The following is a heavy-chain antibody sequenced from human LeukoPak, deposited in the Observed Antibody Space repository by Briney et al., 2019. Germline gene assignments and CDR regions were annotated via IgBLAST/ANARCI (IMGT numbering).Heavy chain of an antibody. D-gene: IGHD7-27*01. CDR1: GFTFSSYE. Sequence: GGSLRLSCAASGFTFSSYEMNWVRQAPGKGLEWVSYISPSGTDISYADSVKGRFTISRDNAKNSLYLQMNSLRAEDTAVYYCTRDPGRLDYWGRGTLVNVS. CDR3: TRDPGRLDY. CDR2: ISPSGTDI. J-gene: IGHJ4*02. V-gene: IGHV3-48*03.